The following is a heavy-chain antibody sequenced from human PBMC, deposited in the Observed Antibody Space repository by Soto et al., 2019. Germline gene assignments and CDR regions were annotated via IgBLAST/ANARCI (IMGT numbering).Heavy chain of an antibody. Sequence: PSETLSLTCTVSGGSINDFYWSWIRQPPGKGLEWLGYISYLGITYYNPSLKSRGSMSVDRSKNQFSLSLNSVTAADTAVYYCARHGTFHLYYYDSSGFHAFDIWGQGTMVTVSS. V-gene: IGHV4-59*04. D-gene: IGHD3-22*01. CDR1: GGSINDFY. CDR3: ARHGTFHLYYYDSSGFHAFDI. CDR2: ISYLGIT. J-gene: IGHJ3*02.